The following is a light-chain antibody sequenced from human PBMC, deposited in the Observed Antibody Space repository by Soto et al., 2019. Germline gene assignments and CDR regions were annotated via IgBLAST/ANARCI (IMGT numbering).Light chain of an antibody. CDR1: QSVSSYS. CDR2: GTS. Sequence: EIVLTQSPGTLSLSAGERATLSCRASQSVSSYSLAWYQQKPGQAPRLVMYGTSNRATGIPDRFSGSGSGTDFTLTISRLEPEDFAVYYCQQYDSSPRTFGQGTKVDIK. J-gene: IGKJ1*01. CDR3: QQYDSSPRT. V-gene: IGKV3-20*01.